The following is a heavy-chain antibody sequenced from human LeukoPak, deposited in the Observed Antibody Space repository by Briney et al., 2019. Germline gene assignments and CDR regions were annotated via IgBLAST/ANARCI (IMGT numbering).Heavy chain of an antibody. D-gene: IGHD3-22*01. CDR1: GFTFSSYG. CDR2: ISYDGTNK. Sequence: GGSLRLSCAASGFTFSSYGMHWVRQAPGNGLEWVAVISYDGTNKYYADSVKGRFTISRDNSKNTLYLQMNSLRAEDTAAYYCAKLHSYDSSGYPDHWGQGTLVTVSS. CDR3: AKLHSYDSSGYPDH. J-gene: IGHJ4*02. V-gene: IGHV3-30*18.